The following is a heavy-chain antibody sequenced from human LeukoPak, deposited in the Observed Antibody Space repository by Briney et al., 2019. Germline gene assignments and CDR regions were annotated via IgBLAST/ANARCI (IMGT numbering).Heavy chain of an antibody. CDR2: ISSSSSYI. J-gene: IGHJ4*02. CDR1: GFTFSSFS. V-gene: IGHV3-21*01. CDR3: AREEVTAIPAY. Sequence: VGSLRLSCAASGFTFSSFSMNWVRQAPGKGLEWVSSISSSSSYIYYADSVKGRFTISRDNAKNSLYLQMNSLRAEDTAVYYCAREEVTAIPAYWGQGTLVTVSS. D-gene: IGHD2-21*02.